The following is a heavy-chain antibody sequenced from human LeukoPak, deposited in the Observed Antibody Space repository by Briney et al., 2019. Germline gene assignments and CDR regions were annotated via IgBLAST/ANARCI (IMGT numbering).Heavy chain of an antibody. Sequence: GGSLRLSCAASGFTFSSSWMHWVRQAPGKGLVWVSHINSDGSNTKYADSVKGRFTISRDNAKNTLYLQMNSLRAEDTAVYYCARDRGLWSGYYFDYWGQGTLVTVSS. CDR1: GFTFSSSW. D-gene: IGHD3-3*01. V-gene: IGHV3-74*01. CDR3: ARDRGLWSGYYFDY. J-gene: IGHJ4*02. CDR2: INSDGSNT.